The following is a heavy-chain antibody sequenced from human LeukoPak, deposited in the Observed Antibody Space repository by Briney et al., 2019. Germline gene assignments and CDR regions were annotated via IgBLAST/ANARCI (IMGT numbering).Heavy chain of an antibody. CDR2: INPNSGGT. V-gene: IGHV1-2*02. D-gene: IGHD1-1*01. Sequence: ASVKVSCKASGHTFTGYYMHWVRQAPGQGLEWMGCINPNSGGTNYAQKFQGRVTMTRDTSISTAYMELSRLKSDDTAVYYCARVQLERRIMDWFDPWGQGTLVTVSS. J-gene: IGHJ5*02. CDR1: GHTFTGYY. CDR3: ARVQLERRIMDWFDP.